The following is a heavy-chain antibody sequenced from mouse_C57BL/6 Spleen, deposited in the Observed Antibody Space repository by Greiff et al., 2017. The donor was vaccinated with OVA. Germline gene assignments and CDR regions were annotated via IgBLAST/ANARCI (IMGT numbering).Heavy chain of an antibody. CDR1: GYTFTSYW. CDR3: ARSKSYAMDY. V-gene: IGHV1-50*01. CDR2: IDPSDSYT. J-gene: IGHJ4*01. Sequence: VQLQQPGAELVKPGASVKLSCKASGYTFTSYWMQWVKQRPGQGLEWIGEIDPSDSYTNYTQKFKGKATLTVDTSSSTAYMQLSSLTSEDSAVYYCARSKSYAMDYWGQGTSVTVSS.